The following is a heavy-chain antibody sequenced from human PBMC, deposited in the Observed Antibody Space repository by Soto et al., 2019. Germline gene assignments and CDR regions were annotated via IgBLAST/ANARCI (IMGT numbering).Heavy chain of an antibody. Sequence: SETLSLTCAVSGGSISSSYWWSWVRQPPGKGLEWIGEIYHSGSTNYNTSLKSRVTISVDRSKNQFSLKVTSVTAADTAVYYCARVSGSYYYGMDVWGQGTTVTVSS. CDR2: IYHSGST. J-gene: IGHJ6*02. CDR3: ARVSGSYYYGMDV. CDR1: GGSISSSYW. V-gene: IGHV4-4*02.